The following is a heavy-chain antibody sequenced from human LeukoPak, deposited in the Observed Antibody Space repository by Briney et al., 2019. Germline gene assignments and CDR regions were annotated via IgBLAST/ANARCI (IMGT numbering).Heavy chain of an antibody. D-gene: IGHD3-10*01. CDR3: GKYGSGSPYYYMDV. V-gene: IGHV3-23*01. Sequence: GGSLTLPCAASGLTFSTYAMTWVRQAPGKGLEWVSGISGNWGSTYHADSVKGRFTISRDNSKHTLYLQMNSLRAEDTALYYCGKYGSGSPYYYMDVWGKGTTVTVSS. J-gene: IGHJ6*03. CDR1: GLTFSTYA. CDR2: ISGNWGST.